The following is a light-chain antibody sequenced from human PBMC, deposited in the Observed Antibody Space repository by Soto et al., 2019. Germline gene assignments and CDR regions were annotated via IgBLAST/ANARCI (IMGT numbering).Light chain of an antibody. CDR3: CSFAGSSTS. CDR1: SSDVGTYKP. CDR2: DDT. J-gene: IGLJ3*02. Sequence: HSALTQPASVSGSPGQSITISCTGTSSDVGTYKPVSWYQQYPGKAPKVIIYDDTKRPSGVSSRFSGSKSGNTASLTISGLQAEDEADYYCCSFAGSSTSFGGGTKLTVL. V-gene: IGLV2-23*01.